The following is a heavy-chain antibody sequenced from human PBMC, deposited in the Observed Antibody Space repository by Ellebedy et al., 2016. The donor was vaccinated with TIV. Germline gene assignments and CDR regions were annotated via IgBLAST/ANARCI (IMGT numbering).Heavy chain of an antibody. CDR3: ARQFREWLAPGDYFDY. Sequence: MPSETLSLTCTVSGGSMSSSGYYWGWIRQPPGKGLEWIGSVYHSGSTYYNPSLKSRVTILVDTSNNQFSLRLRSVTAADTAVYYCARQFREWLAPGDYFDYWGQGTLVTVSS. CDR1: GGSMSSSGYY. D-gene: IGHD6-19*01. CDR2: VYHSGST. J-gene: IGHJ4*02. V-gene: IGHV4-39*01.